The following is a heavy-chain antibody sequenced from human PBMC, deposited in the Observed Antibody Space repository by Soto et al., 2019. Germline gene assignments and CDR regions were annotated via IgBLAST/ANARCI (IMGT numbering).Heavy chain of an antibody. Sequence: QVQLVQSGAEVKKPGASVKVSCKASGYTFTSYGISWVRQAPGQGLEWMGWISAYNGNTNYAQKLQGRVTMTTDTPTSTAYMELRSLRSDDTAVYYCAGVFLEWFVGGRFDYWGQGTLVTVSS. CDR1: GYTFTSYG. V-gene: IGHV1-18*01. D-gene: IGHD3-3*01. J-gene: IGHJ4*02. CDR2: ISAYNGNT. CDR3: AGVFLEWFVGGRFDY.